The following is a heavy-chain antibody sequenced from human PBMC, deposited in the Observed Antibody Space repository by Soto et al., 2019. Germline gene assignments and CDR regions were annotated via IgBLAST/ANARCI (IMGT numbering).Heavy chain of an antibody. J-gene: IGHJ4*02. CDR1: GFTFRTYA. V-gene: IGHV3-23*01. Sequence: PGGSLRLSCAASGFTFRTYAMSWVRQAPGKGLEWVSSISGSGVSAYHADSVKGRFTISRDSSTNTLFLQLNSLRAEDTAVYYCATSPYFRGDYYWAYYFEYWGQGT. CDR2: ISGSGVSA. D-gene: IGHD2-21*02. CDR3: ATSPYFRGDYYWAYYFEY.